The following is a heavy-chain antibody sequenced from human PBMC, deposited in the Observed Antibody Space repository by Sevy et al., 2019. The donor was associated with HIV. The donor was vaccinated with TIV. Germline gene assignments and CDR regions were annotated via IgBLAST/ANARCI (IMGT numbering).Heavy chain of an antibody. CDR1: GFTFSDHY. CDR3: ATHAGIAAAGRVLDY. Sequence: GGSLRLSCAASGFTFSDHYMEWVRQAPGKGLEWVGRIRNKADSYTTEYAASVKGRFTISRDDSKNSLYLLMNSLKTEDTAVYYCATHAGIAAAGRVLDYRGQGTLVTVSS. CDR2: IRNKADSYTT. J-gene: IGHJ4*02. V-gene: IGHV3-72*01. D-gene: IGHD6-13*01.